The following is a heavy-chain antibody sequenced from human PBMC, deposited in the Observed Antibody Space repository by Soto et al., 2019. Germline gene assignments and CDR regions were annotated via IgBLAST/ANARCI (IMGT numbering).Heavy chain of an antibody. CDR3: ARDRGYYDSSGYYYVY. Sequence: ASVKVSCKASGYTFTSYGISWVRQAPGQGLEWMGWISAYNGNTNYAQKLQGRVTMTTDTSTSTAYMELRSLRSDDTVVYYCARDRGYYDSSGYYYVYWGQGTLVTVSS. J-gene: IGHJ4*02. D-gene: IGHD3-22*01. CDR2: ISAYNGNT. CDR1: GYTFTSYG. V-gene: IGHV1-18*01.